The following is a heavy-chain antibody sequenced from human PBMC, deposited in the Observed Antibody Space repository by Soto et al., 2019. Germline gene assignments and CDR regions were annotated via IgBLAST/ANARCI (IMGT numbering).Heavy chain of an antibody. D-gene: IGHD2-2*02. CDR2: ISSSGRTI. CDR3: ASMLQGYTPRYFDT. J-gene: IGHJ4*02. V-gene: IGHV3-48*01. Sequence: LGGSLRLSCAASGFIFSSYSMYWVRQAPGKGLECVSYISSSGRTIYYADSVKGRFTISRDNAKNSVYLQISSLRVEDTAVYYCASMLQGYTPRYFDTWGQGTQVTVSS. CDR1: GFIFSSYS.